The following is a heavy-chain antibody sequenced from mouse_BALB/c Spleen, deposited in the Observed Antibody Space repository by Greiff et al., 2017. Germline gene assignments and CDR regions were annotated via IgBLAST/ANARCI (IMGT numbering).Heavy chain of an antibody. V-gene: IGHV1S81*02. J-gene: IGHJ4*01. D-gene: IGHD2-4*01. Sequence: QVHVKQPGAELVKPGASVKLSCKASGYTFTSYWMHWVKQRPGQGLEWIGEINPSNGRTNYNEKFKSKATLTVDKSSSTAYMQLSSLTSEDSAVYYCARSHYDYDDAMDYWGQGTSVTVSS. CDR3: ARSHYDYDDAMDY. CDR1: GYTFTSYW. CDR2: INPSNGRT.